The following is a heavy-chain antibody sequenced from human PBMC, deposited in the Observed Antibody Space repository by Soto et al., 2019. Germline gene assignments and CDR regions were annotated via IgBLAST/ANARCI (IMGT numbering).Heavy chain of an antibody. D-gene: IGHD5-18*01. Sequence: QVQLVESGGGVVQPGRSLRLSCAASGFTFSSYGMHWVRQAPGKGLEWVAVISYDGSNKYYADSVKGRFTISRDNSKNTLYLQMNSLRAEDTAVYYCGKEGTAMVTFSYGMDVWGQGTTVTVSS. CDR2: ISYDGSNK. J-gene: IGHJ6*02. CDR3: GKEGTAMVTFSYGMDV. V-gene: IGHV3-30*18. CDR1: GFTFSSYG.